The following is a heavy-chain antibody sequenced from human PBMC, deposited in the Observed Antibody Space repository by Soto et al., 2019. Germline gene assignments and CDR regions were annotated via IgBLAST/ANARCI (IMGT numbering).Heavy chain of an antibody. V-gene: IGHV4-30-4*01. J-gene: IGHJ4*02. CDR3: ARDWPIRGYSYGYKDY. CDR1: GGSISSGDYY. Sequence: SETLSLPCPVSGGSISSGDYYWSWIRQPPGKGLEWIGYIYYSGSTYYNPSLKSRVTISVDTSKNQFSLKLSSVTAADTAVYYCARDWPIRGYSYGYKDYWGQGTLVTVSS. CDR2: IYYSGST. D-gene: IGHD5-18*01.